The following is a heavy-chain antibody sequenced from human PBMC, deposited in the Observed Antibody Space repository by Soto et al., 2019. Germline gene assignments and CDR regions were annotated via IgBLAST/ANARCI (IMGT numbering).Heavy chain of an antibody. J-gene: IGHJ6*02. Sequence: QVQLVESGGGVVQPGRSLRLSCAASGFTFSSYGMHWVRQAPGKGLERVAVIPHDGTNKYYGDSVKGRFTISRDDSKNTLYLQMNSLRAEDTAVYYCAKNKFCSGTSCHYYGMDVWGQGTTVTVSS. V-gene: IGHV3-30*18. D-gene: IGHD2-2*01. CDR3: AKNKFCSGTSCHYYGMDV. CDR2: IPHDGTNK. CDR1: GFTFSSYG.